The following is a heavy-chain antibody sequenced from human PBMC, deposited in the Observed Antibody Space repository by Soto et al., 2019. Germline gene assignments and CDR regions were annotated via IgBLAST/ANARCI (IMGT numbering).Heavy chain of an antibody. CDR1: GGSFSGYY. Sequence: SETLSLTCAVYGGSFSGYYWSWIRQPPGKGLEWIGEINHSGSTNYNPSLKSRVTISVDTSKNQFSLKLSSVTAADTAVYYCAREGYCSGGSCYSRTLDYWGQGTLVTVSS. CDR3: AREGYCSGGSCYSRTLDY. V-gene: IGHV4-34*01. J-gene: IGHJ4*02. CDR2: INHSGST. D-gene: IGHD2-15*01.